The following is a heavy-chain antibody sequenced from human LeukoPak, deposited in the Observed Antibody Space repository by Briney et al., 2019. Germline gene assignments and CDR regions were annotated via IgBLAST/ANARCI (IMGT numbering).Heavy chain of an antibody. CDR2: IIPIFGTS. V-gene: IGHV1-69*01. CDR1: GSTFSSYA. Sequence: SVKVSCKASGSTFSSYAISWVRQAPGQGLEWMGGIIPIFGTSNYAQKFQGRVTITADESTSTVYMELSSLRSEDTAVYYCATSRDPAMVLGLDYWGQGTLVTVSS. J-gene: IGHJ4*02. CDR3: ATSRDPAMVLGLDY. D-gene: IGHD5-18*01.